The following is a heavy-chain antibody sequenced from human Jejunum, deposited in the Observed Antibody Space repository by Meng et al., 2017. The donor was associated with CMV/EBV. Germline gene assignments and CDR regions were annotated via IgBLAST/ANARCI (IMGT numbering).Heavy chain of an antibody. D-gene: IGHD2-21*01. CDR1: GFSFGGYA. J-gene: IGHJ4*02. CDR2: ISGSGQMT. V-gene: IGHV3-23*01. CDR3: AKERIELWCFDY. Sequence: VSGFSFGGYAMSWVRQVPGKGLEWISSISGSGQMTHYADPVKGRFIISKDKSRNTLYLQMNSLRAEDTAIYYCAKERIELWCFDYWGQGTPVTVSS.